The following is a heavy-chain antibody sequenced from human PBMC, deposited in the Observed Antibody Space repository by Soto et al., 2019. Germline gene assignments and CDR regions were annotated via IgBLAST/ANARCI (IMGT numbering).Heavy chain of an antibody. V-gene: IGHV3-7*01. CDR2: IKVGGTEK. D-gene: IGHD6-6*01. Sequence: GVSLRLSCAASGFTFSSYWMSWVRQAPGKGLEWVANIKVGGTEKFYVESMKGRFTISRDDAKNSLFLQMSSLIAEDTAVYYCARGLSHLAARSEGVYFDYWGQGALVTVSS. CDR1: GFTFSSYW. CDR3: ARGLSHLAARSEGVYFDY. J-gene: IGHJ4*02.